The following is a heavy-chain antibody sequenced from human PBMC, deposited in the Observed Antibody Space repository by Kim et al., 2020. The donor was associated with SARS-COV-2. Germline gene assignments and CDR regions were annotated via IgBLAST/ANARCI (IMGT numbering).Heavy chain of an antibody. CDR3: ARDAGSGWYARGGWFDP. J-gene: IGHJ5*02. D-gene: IGHD6-19*01. Sequence: VKGRFTISRDNSKNTLYLQMNSLRAEDTAVYYCARDAGSGWYARGGWFDPWGQGTLVTVSS. V-gene: IGHV3-30*01.